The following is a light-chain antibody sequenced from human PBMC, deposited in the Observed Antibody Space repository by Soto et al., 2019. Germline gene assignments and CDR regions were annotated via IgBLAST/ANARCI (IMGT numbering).Light chain of an antibody. CDR2: GAS. Sequence: DIVLTQYHCTLSLAPWERSTLSCRASQSVGSIYLAWYQQKPGQAPRLLIHGASNRASGIPDRFSGSGSGTDFTLTISRLEPEDFAVYYCQQYGSSPRTLGQGTKVDIK. V-gene: IGKV3-20*01. CDR3: QQYGSSPRT. J-gene: IGKJ1*01. CDR1: QSVGSIY.